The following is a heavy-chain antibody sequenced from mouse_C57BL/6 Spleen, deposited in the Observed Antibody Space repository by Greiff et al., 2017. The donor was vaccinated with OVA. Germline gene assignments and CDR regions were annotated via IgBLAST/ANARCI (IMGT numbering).Heavy chain of an antibody. CDR3: ARYDGSSYDWYFDV. Sequence: EVMLVESGGGLVQPGGSLSLSCAASGFTFTDYYMSWVRQPPGKALEWLGFIRNKANGYTTEYSASVKGRFTISRDNSRSILYLQMNALRAEDSATYYCARYDGSSYDWYFDVWGTGTTVTVSS. CDR1: GFTFTDYY. J-gene: IGHJ1*03. D-gene: IGHD1-1*01. CDR2: IRNKANGYTT. V-gene: IGHV7-3*01.